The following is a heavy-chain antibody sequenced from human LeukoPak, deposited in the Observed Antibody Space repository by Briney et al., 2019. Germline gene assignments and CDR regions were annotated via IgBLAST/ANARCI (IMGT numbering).Heavy chain of an antibody. CDR1: GGSISSYY. CDR2: LYSSGST. J-gene: IGHJ4*02. CDR3: ARSGSGYLRYYFDY. V-gene: IGHV4-39*07. D-gene: IGHD5-12*01. Sequence: SETLSLTCTVSGGSISSYYWGWIRQPPGKGLEWIGSLYSSGSTYYNPSLKSRVTISVDTSKNQFSLKLSSVTAADTAVYYCARSGSGYLRYYFDYWGQGTLVTVSS.